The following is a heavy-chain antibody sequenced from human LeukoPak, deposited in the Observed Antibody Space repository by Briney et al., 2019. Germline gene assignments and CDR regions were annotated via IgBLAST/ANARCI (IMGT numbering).Heavy chain of an antibody. CDR2: IYPGDSDT. CDR3: ARQYCSSTNCPYYYYYMDV. Sequence: GESLKISCKGSGYSFTSYWIGWVCQMPGKGLEWMGIIYPGDSDTRYSPSFQGQVTISADKSISTAYLQWSSLQASDTAMYYCARQYCSSTNCPYYYYYMDVWGKGTTVTVSS. J-gene: IGHJ6*03. D-gene: IGHD2-2*01. V-gene: IGHV5-51*01. CDR1: GYSFTSYW.